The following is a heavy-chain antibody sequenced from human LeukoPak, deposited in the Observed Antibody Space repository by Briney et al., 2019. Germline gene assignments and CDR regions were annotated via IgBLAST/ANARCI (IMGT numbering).Heavy chain of an antibody. CDR2: ISAYNGNT. CDR1: GYTFTSYG. V-gene: IGHV1-18*01. Sequence: GASVKVSCKASGYTFTSYGISWVRQAPGQGLEWMGWISAYNGNTNYAQKLQGRVTMTTDTSTSTAYMELRSLRSDDTAVYYCAKNTEFTLFRGVTDYWGQGPLVPVS. J-gene: IGHJ4*02. D-gene: IGHD3-10*01. CDR3: AKNTEFTLFRGVTDY.